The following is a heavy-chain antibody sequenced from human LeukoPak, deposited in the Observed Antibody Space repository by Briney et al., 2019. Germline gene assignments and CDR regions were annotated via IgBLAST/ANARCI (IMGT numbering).Heavy chain of an antibody. CDR1: GFNFASYA. CDR3: AKDISSNCYRGRGVDH. J-gene: IGHJ4*02. V-gene: IGHV3-23*01. CDR2: ISGSDATS. Sequence: GGSLRLFCEVSGFNFASYAMNWVRQAPGKGLEWVSGISGSDATSCYRDSVKGRFTISRDNSKDTLYLHIKSLRAEDTAVYYCAKDISSNCYRGRGVDHWGQGTLVTVSS. D-gene: IGHD2-2*01.